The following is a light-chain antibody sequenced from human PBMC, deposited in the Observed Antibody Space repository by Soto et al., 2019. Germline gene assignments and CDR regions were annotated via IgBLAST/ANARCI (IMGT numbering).Light chain of an antibody. CDR2: DVR. V-gene: IGLV2-14*03. Sequence: QSALTQPASVSGSPGQSITISCTGTSSDVGGYHYVSWYQHYPGKAPKVLIYDVRNRPSGVSNRFSGSKSGNTASLTISGLQAEDEADYYCSSHTSSSTVVFGGGTKLTVL. CDR1: SSDVGGYHY. CDR3: SSHTSSSTVV. J-gene: IGLJ2*01.